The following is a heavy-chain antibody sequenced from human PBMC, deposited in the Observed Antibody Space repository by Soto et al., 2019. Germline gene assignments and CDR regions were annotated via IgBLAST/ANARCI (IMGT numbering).Heavy chain of an antibody. CDR3: VKAGEAYYYDSSGYRGRDYGMDD. CDR1: GFTFSSYG. J-gene: IGHJ6*02. D-gene: IGHD3-22*01. V-gene: IGHV3-30*18. CDR2: ISYDGSNK. Sequence: GGSLRLSCAASGFTFSSYGMHCVRQAPGKGLEWVEVISYDGSNKHYADSVKGGFTISRDNSKNTLYLQMNSLRAEDTAVYYCVKAGEAYYYDSSGYRGRDYGMDDGGQGTTVTVS.